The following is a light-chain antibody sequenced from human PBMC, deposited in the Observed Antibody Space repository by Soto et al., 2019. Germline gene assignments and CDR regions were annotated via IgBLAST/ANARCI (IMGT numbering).Light chain of an antibody. Sequence: EIVLTQSPGTLSLSPGERGTLSCRASQNLGTLYLAWFQQKSGQAPRLLIYSASRRATGIPDRFTGSGSGTDFTLTINRVEPEDFAVYLCQQYAGSPRTFGRGTKVEIK. V-gene: IGKV3-20*01. CDR2: SAS. J-gene: IGKJ1*01. CDR1: QNLGTLY. CDR3: QQYAGSPRT.